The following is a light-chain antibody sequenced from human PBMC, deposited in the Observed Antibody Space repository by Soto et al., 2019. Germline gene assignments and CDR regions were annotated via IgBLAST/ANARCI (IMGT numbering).Light chain of an antibody. CDR1: SSDVGGYNY. V-gene: IGLV2-14*01. CDR2: EVN. CDR3: SSYTSSSTLDV. Sequence: QSVLTQPASVSGSPGQSITISCTGTSSDVGGYNYVSWYQQHPGKAPKLMIYEVNNRPSGVSNRFSGSKSGNTASLTISGLQAEDEADYYCSSYTSSSTLDVFGTGTKVTV. J-gene: IGLJ1*01.